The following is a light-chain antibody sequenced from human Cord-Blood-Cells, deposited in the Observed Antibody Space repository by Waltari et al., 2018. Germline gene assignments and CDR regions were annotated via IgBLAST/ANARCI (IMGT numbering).Light chain of an antibody. Sequence: QSALTQPASVSGSPGQSITISCTGTSSDVGSYNLVSWYQQHPGKAPKLMIYEGSKRPSGVSNGFPGSKSGNTASLTISGLQAEDEADYYCCSYAGSSTFVLGGGTKLTVL. V-gene: IGLV2-23*03. J-gene: IGLJ3*02. CDR1: SSDVGSYNL. CDR3: CSYAGSSTFV. CDR2: EGS.